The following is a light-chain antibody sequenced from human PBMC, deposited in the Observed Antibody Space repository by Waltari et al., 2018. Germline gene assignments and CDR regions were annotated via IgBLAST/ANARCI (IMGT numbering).Light chain of an antibody. CDR3: QTWDSTTTWI. J-gene: IGLJ2*01. CDR1: RLGGQF. Sequence: SYELTQPPSVSVSPGQTAHITCSAYRLGGQFVCWYQQKPGQSPVVVIYENDQRPSGVPERFSGSNSGDTATLTISGTQAMDEADYYCQTWDSTTTWIFGGGTKLTVL. V-gene: IGLV3-1*01. CDR2: END.